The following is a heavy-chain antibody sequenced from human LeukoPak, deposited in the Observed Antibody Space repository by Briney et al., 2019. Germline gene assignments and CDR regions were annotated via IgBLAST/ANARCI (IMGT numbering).Heavy chain of an antibody. CDR3: AKRHAYSSSSFDY. CDR1: GFTFTTYW. J-gene: IGHJ4*02. CDR2: IKQDGSEK. V-gene: IGHV3-7*01. Sequence: GGSLTLSCATSGFTFTTYWMNWVRQAPGKGLEWVANIKQDGSEKYYVDSVKGRFTISRDNARNSLYLQMNSLRADDTAVYYCAKRHAYSSSSFDYWGQGTLVTVSS. D-gene: IGHD6-6*01.